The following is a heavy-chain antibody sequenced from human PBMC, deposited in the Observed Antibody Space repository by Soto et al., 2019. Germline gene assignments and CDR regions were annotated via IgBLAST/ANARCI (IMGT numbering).Heavy chain of an antibody. CDR1: GFTFSNAW. D-gene: IGHD3-9*01. J-gene: IGHJ6*02. Sequence: GGSLRLSCAASGFTFSNAWMNWVRQAPGKGLEWVGRIKSKTDGGTTDYAAPVKGRFTISRDDSKNTLYLQMNSLKTEDTAVYYCTTGDTIFLYGMDVWGQGTTVTVSS. CDR3: TTGDTIFLYGMDV. V-gene: IGHV3-15*07. CDR2: IKSKTDGGTT.